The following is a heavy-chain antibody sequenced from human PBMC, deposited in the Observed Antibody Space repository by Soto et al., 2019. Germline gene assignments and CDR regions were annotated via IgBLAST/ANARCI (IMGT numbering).Heavy chain of an antibody. D-gene: IGHD6-13*01. CDR2: IIPIFGTA. CDR1: GGTFSSYS. J-gene: IGHJ4*01. Sequence: ASVKVSCKASGGTFSSYSISWVRQAPGQGLEWMGGIIPIFGTANYAQKFQGRVTITADKSTSTAYMELSSLRSDDTAVYYCTRVRAAAGNKYYIDYWGQGTLVTVSS. V-gene: IGHV1-69*06. CDR3: TRVRAAAGNKYYIDY.